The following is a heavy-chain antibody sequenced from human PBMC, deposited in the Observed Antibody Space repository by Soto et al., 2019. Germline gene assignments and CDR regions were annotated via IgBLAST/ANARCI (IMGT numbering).Heavy chain of an antibody. Sequence: QVQLQQSGAGLLKPSETLSLTCAVYGESFSGYIWTWIRKTPGKGLQWIGQINHSGSASYNPSLKSRVTISVHTSNSQFALELSSVTAADTAVSYWARRLITGSHYSGGWYYFDSWGQGTQVTVS. CDR3: ARRLITGSHYSGGWYYFDS. CDR1: GESFSGYI. J-gene: IGHJ4*02. V-gene: IGHV4-34*01. CDR2: INHSGSA. D-gene: IGHD6-19*01.